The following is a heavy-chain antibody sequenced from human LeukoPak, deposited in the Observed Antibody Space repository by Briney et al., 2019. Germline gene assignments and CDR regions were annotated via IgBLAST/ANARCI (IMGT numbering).Heavy chain of an antibody. CDR3: ARSRELLGDYYFDY. CDR2: ISYDGSNK. J-gene: IGHJ4*02. D-gene: IGHD1-26*01. CDR1: GSTFSSYA. V-gene: IGHV3-30*04. Sequence: GRSLRLSCAASGSTFSSYAMHWVRQAPGKGLEGVAVISYDGSNKYYADSVKGRFTISRGNSKNTLYLQMNSLRAEDTAVYYCARSRELLGDYYFDYWGQGTLVTVSS.